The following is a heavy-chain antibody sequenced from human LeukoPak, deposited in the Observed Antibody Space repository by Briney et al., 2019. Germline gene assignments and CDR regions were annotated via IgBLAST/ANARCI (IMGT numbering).Heavy chain of an antibody. CDR2: ISNSGGNT. V-gene: IGHV3-23*01. Sequence: GGSLRLSCAASGFTFSSYAMSWVRQAPGKGLEWVSAISNSGGNTYYADSVKGRFTISRDNSKNTLYLQMNSLRAEDTAVYYCAKEEPNDYDFWSGFAGNSKFKWFDPWGQGTLVTVSS. D-gene: IGHD3-3*01. J-gene: IGHJ5*02. CDR1: GFTFSSYA. CDR3: AKEEPNDYDFWSGFAGNSKFKWFDP.